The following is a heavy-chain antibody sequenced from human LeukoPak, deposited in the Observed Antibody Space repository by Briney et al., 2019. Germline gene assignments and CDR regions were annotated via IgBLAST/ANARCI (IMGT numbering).Heavy chain of an antibody. CDR3: ARGQRGYSYGLSDY. D-gene: IGHD5-18*01. Sequence: SETLSLTCTVSGGSISSYYWSWIRQPPGKGLEWIAYISDIGSINYNPSLKSRVTISVDTSKNQFSLKLSSVTAADTAVYYCARGQRGYSYGLSDYWGQGTLVTVSS. J-gene: IGHJ4*02. CDR1: GGSISSYY. V-gene: IGHV4-59*12. CDR2: ISDIGSI.